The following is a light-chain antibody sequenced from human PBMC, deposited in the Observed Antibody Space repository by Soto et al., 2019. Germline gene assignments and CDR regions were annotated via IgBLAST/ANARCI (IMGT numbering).Light chain of an antibody. CDR2: EVS. CDR1: SSDVGGYKY. V-gene: IGLV2-14*01. Sequence: QSALTQPASVSGSPGQSITIACTGTSSDVGGYKYVSWYQHHPGKAPKLMIYEVSNRPSGVSNPFSGSKSGNTASLTISGLQAEDEADYYCSSYSSSILVFGTGTKVTVL. J-gene: IGLJ1*01. CDR3: SSYSSSILV.